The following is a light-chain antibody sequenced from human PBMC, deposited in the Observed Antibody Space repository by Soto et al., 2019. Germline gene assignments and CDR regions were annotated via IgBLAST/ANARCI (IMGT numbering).Light chain of an antibody. CDR2: DAS. J-gene: IGKJ5*01. Sequence: IRMTQSPSSLSASVGDRVTIACQASQDISVYLNWYQQKPGKAPKLLIFDASNLQTGVPARFSGSGSGTDFTFIISSLQAEDIATYYCQQYDTVPITFGQGTRLEIK. V-gene: IGKV1-33*01. CDR1: QDISVY. CDR3: QQYDTVPIT.